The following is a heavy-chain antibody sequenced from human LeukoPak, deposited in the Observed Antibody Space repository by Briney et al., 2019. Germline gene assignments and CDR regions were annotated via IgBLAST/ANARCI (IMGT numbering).Heavy chain of an antibody. V-gene: IGHV3-7*01. J-gene: IGHJ4*02. D-gene: IGHD6-13*01. CDR1: GFSVSGYW. CDR3: AGEWQGGIAAAGTRIEGDY. CDR2: IKQDGSEK. Sequence: GGSLRLSCAVPGFSVSGYWMTWVRQAPRKGLEWVANIKQDGSEKNYVDSVKGRFTISRDNAENSLFLQMNSLRVEDTAVYYCAGEWQGGIAAAGTRIEGDYWGQGTLVAVSS.